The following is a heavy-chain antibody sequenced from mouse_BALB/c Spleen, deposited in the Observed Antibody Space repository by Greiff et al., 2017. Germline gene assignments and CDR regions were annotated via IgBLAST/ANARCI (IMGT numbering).Heavy chain of an antibody. Sequence: EVKLVESGPGLVKPSQSLSLTCTVTGYSITSDYAWNWIRQFPGNKLEWMGYISYSGSTSYNPSLKSRISITRDTSKNQFFLQLNSVTTEDTATYYCASMRYGLGAWFAYWGQGTLVTVSA. CDR3: ASMRYGLGAWFAY. V-gene: IGHV3-2*02. D-gene: IGHD2-10*02. CDR2: ISYSGST. CDR1: GYSITSDYA. J-gene: IGHJ3*01.